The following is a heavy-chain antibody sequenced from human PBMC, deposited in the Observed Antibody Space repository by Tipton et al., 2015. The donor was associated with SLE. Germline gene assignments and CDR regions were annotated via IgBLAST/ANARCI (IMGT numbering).Heavy chain of an antibody. CDR2: IYTSGST. V-gene: IGHV4-61*02. D-gene: IGHD4-11*01. Sequence: QVQLVQSGAEVKPSETLSLTCTVSGGSISSGSYYWSWIRQPAGKGLEWIGRIYTSGSTNYNPPLKSRVTISVDTSKNQFSLKLSSVTAADTAVYYCAREATVTHFDYWGQGTLVTVSS. CDR3: AREATVTHFDY. CDR1: GGSISSGSYY. J-gene: IGHJ4*02.